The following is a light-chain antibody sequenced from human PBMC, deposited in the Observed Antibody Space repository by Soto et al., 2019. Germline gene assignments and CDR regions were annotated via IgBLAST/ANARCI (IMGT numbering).Light chain of an antibody. CDR3: QQYNDYSPYT. Sequence: DIQMTQSPSTLSVSAGDRVTVTCRASQTVYTWLAWYRQKPGNAPQLLIYDAAILNPGVPSRFSGSGSWTYFTLTITSLQPDDFATYYCQQYNDYSPYTFGQWTK. J-gene: IGKJ2*01. CDR2: DAA. CDR1: QTVYTW. V-gene: IGKV1-5*01.